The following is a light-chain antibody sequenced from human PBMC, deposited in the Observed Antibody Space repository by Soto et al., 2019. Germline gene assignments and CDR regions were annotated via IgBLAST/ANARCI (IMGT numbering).Light chain of an antibody. CDR1: QNINNN. CDR3: QQYNDWPLT. CDR2: HAS. Sequence: EIVMTQSPATLSVSPGERATLSCRASQNINNNLAWYQQKPGQVPRLLIYHASTGATGIPARFSGSGSRTELTLTISSVQAEGIAVYYCQQYNDWPLTFGAGTKVEIK. J-gene: IGKJ4*01. V-gene: IGKV3-15*01.